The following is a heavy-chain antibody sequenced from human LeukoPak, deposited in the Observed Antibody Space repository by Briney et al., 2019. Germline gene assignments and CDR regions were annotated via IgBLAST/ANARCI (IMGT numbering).Heavy chain of an antibody. J-gene: IGHJ4*02. Sequence: GGSLRLSCAASGFIFSNYAMSWVRQAPGKGLEWVSAIDSTGAYTWYADSVKGRFTISKDSSKTILYLQMNSLRAEDTAVYYCARDLLDGSPYWGQGTLVTVSS. CDR2: IDSTGAYT. CDR1: GFIFSNYA. CDR3: ARDLLDGSPY. D-gene: IGHD2-15*01. V-gene: IGHV3-23*01.